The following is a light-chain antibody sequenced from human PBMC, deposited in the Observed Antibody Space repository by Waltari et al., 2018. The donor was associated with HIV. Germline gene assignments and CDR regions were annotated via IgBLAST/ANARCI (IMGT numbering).Light chain of an antibody. Sequence: SSELTQDPAVSVAFGQTVRITCQGDSLRSYYASWYQQKPGPAPVLVRYNNNNRPSGIPERFSGSSSGKTASLTITGAQAEDEADDYCNSRDSSGKHHWVFGGGTKLTVL. CDR3: NSRDSSGKHHWV. CDR1: SLRSYY. J-gene: IGLJ3*02. V-gene: IGLV3-19*01. CDR2: NNN.